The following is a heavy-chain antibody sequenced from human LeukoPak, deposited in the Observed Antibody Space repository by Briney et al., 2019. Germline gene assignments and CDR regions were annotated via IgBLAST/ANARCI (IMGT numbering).Heavy chain of an antibody. J-gene: IGHJ4*02. Sequence: QPGGSLVLSCAASDFTVSSNYMSWGRQAPGKGLEWGSVIYSSGSTNYADSVQGRFTISRDNSKNTLYLQMNSLRGEGTALYYCARESRPGGTYSSGWDSPPIDYWGQGTLVTVPS. D-gene: IGHD6-19*01. CDR1: DFTVSSNY. CDR2: IYSSGST. CDR3: ARESRPGGTYSSGWDSPPIDY. V-gene: IGHV3-66*03.